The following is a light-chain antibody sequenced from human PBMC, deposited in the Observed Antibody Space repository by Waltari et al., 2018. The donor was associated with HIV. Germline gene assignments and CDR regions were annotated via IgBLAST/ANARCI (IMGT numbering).Light chain of an antibody. J-gene: IGLJ1*01. V-gene: IGLV1-40*01. CDR2: GNN. CDR3: QSYDSSLSGYV. CDR1: SPNIGAGYA. Sequence: QSVLTQPPSVSGAPGQRVTISCTGSSPNIGAGYAVPRYQQLPGTAPKLLIYGNNNRPSGVPDRFSGSKSGTSASLAVTGLQAEDEADYYCQSYDSSLSGYVFGTGTKVTVL.